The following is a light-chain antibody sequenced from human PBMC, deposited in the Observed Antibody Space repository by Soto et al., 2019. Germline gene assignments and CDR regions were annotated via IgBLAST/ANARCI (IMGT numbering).Light chain of an antibody. CDR1: QRVSTN. V-gene: IGKV3-15*01. J-gene: IGKJ4*01. Sequence: ETVMSQSQATLSVSPGERATLSCRASQRVSTNLAWYQQKPGQSPRLLIYRASTRATDIPARFSGSGSGTEFTLTISSLQSEDFAVYYCHQYNNLPPSFGGGTKVDIK. CDR3: HQYNNLPPS. CDR2: RAS.